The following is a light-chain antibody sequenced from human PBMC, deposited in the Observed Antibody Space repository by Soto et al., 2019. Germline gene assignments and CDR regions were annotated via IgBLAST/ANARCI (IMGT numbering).Light chain of an antibody. CDR2: AAS. J-gene: IGKJ2*01. CDR1: QDISNH. Sequence: DIQMTQSPSSLSASVGDRVTITCQASQDISNHLNWYQHKPGEAPKLLIYAASNLETGVPSRFYGRGSGTDFTFTINTLQPEDIAIYYCQHYGSLPYIFGQGTTLEIK. CDR3: QHYGSLPYI. V-gene: IGKV1-33*01.